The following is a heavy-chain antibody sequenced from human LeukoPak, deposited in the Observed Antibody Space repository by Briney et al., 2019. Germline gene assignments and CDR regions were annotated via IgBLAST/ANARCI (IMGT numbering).Heavy chain of an antibody. CDR1: GFTFSSYG. CDR3: ARDQVPAARGVGYYYGMDV. V-gene: IGHV3-33*01. Sequence: GGSLRLSCAASGFTFSSYGMHWVRQAPGKGLEWVAVIWYDGSNKYYADSVKGRFTISRDDSKNTLYLQMNSLRAEDTAVYYCARDQVPAARGVGYYYGMDVWGQGTTVTVSS. J-gene: IGHJ6*02. CDR2: IWYDGSNK. D-gene: IGHD2-2*01.